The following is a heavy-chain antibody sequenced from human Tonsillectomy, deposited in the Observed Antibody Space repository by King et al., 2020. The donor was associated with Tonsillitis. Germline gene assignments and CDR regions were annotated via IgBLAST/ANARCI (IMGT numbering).Heavy chain of an antibody. J-gene: IGHJ6*02. CDR2: ISWNGGST. CDR1: GFTLDDYG. D-gene: IGHD2-2*01. V-gene: IGHV3-20*04. CDR3: ARATSWAYYYFGMDV. Sequence: AQLVQSGGGVVRPGGSLRLSCAASGFTLDDYGMSWVRQRPGKGLEWVSGISWNGGSTGYADSVKGRFTISRDNAKNSLYLQMNSLRAEDTALYYCARATSWAYYYFGMDVWGQGTTVTVSS.